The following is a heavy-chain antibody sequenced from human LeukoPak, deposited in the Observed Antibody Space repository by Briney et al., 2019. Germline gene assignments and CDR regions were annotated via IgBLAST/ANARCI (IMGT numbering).Heavy chain of an antibody. D-gene: IGHD2-21*02. Sequence: SETLSLTCTVSGGSISSYYWSWIRQPAGKGLEWIGRIYTSGSTNYNPSLKSRVTMSVDTSKNQFSLKLSSVTAADTAVYYCARSLFALAYCGGDCYGRGFDYWGQGTLVTVSS. CDR1: GGSISSYY. V-gene: IGHV4-4*07. CDR3: ARSLFALAYCGGDCYGRGFDY. CDR2: IYTSGST. J-gene: IGHJ4*02.